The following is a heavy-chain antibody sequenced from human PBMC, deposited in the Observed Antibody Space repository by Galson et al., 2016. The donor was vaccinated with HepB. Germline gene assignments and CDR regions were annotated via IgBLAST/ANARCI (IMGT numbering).Heavy chain of an antibody. D-gene: IGHD6-19*01. CDR2: IYPGDSDT. V-gene: IGHV5-51*01. J-gene: IGHJ4*02. CDR3: ARRGSGWSLFDS. CDR1: GYSFSSYW. Sequence: QSGAEVKKPGESLKISCRGSGYSFSSYWIGWVRQMPGKGLEWLGNIYPGDSDTRYSPSFQGRVSISADKSITTAYLQWSSLKASDTAFYYCARRGSGWSLFDSWGQGTLVTVAS.